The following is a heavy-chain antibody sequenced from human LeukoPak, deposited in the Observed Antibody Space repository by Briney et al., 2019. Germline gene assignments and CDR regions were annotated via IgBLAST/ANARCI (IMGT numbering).Heavy chain of an antibody. CDR1: GFTFSSYA. CDR2: ISGSGGST. Sequence: GGSLRLSCAASGFTFSSYAMSWVRQAPGKGLEWVSAISGSGGSTYYADSVKGRFTISRDNSKNTLYLQMNSLRAEDTAVYYCAKDQGTYYYGSGSYNIFGDFDYWGQGTLVTVSS. J-gene: IGHJ4*02. V-gene: IGHV3-23*01. D-gene: IGHD3-10*01. CDR3: AKDQGTYYYGSGSYNIFGDFDY.